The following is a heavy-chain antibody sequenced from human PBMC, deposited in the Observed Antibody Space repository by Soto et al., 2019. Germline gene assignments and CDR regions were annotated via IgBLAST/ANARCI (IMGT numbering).Heavy chain of an antibody. CDR1: GGSISSYY. CDR3: ARDMYDFWSGPDYYYYGMDV. CDR2: IYYSGST. D-gene: IGHD3-3*01. V-gene: IGHV4-59*01. Sequence: SETLSLTCTVSGGSISSYYWSWIRQPPGKGLEWIGYIYYSGSTNYNPSLKSRVTISVDTSKNQFSLKLSSVTAADTAVYYCARDMYDFWSGPDYYYYGMDVWGQGTTVTVSS. J-gene: IGHJ6*02.